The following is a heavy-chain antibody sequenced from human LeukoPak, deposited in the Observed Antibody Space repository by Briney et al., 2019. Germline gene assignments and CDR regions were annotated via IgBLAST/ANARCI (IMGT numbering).Heavy chain of an antibody. CDR3: AGEPYYYDSSGYNVFDY. D-gene: IGHD3-22*01. CDR1: GGTFSSYA. J-gene: IGHJ4*02. Sequence: SVKVSCKASGGTFSSYAISWVRQAPGQGLEWMGGIIPIFGTANYAQKFQGRVTITADESTSTAYMELSSLRSEDTAVYYCAGEPYYYDSSGYNVFDYWGQGTLVTVSS. CDR2: IIPIFGTA. V-gene: IGHV1-69*01.